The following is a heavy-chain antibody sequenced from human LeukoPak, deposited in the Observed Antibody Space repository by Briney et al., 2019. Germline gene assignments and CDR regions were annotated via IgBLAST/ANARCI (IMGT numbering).Heavy chain of an antibody. CDR3: ARVGAGNYDY. V-gene: IGHV3-23*01. Sequence: GGSLRLSCVTSGFRFSSYVMSWVRQAPGKGLEYLSSIDGTDGGSYYAESVKGRFTISRDNSKNTLFMQMNSLRVEDTAVYYCARVGAGNYDYWSQETLLTVSS. D-gene: IGHD4/OR15-4a*01. J-gene: IGHJ4*01. CDR1: GFRFSSYV. CDR2: IDGTDGGS.